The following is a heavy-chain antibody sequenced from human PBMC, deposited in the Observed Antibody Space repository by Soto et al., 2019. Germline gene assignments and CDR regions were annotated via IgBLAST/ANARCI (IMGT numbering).Heavy chain of an antibody. V-gene: IGHV1-18*01. J-gene: IGHJ3*02. CDR3: ARDQSTVTTRGRDAFDI. CDR1: GYTFTSYG. Sequence: ASVKVSCKASGYTFTSYGISWVRQAPGQGLEWMGWISAYNGNTNYAQKLQGRVTMTTDTSTSTAYMELRSLRSDDTAVYYCARDQSTVTTRGRDAFDIWGQATMVT. CDR2: ISAYNGNT. D-gene: IGHD4-17*01.